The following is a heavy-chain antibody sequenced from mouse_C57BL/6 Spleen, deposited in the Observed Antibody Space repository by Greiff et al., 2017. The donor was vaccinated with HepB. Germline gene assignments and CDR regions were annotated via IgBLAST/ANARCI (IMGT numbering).Heavy chain of an antibody. Sequence: VQLQQSGTVLARPGASVKMSCKPSGCTFTSYWMHWVKQRPGQGLEWIGAIYPGNSDTSYNQKFKGKAKLTAVTSASTAYMELSSLTNEDSAVYYCTRGGSSGYGWFAYWGQGTLVTVSA. J-gene: IGHJ3*01. D-gene: IGHD3-2*02. CDR2: IYPGNSDT. V-gene: IGHV1-5*01. CDR3: TRGGSSGYGWFAY. CDR1: GCTFTSYW.